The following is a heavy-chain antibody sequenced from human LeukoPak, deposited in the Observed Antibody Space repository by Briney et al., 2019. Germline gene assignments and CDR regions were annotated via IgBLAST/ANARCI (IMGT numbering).Heavy chain of an antibody. Sequence: ASVKVSCKVSGYTLTELSMHWVRQAPGKGLEWVGGFDPEDGETIYAQKFQGRVTMTEDTSTDTAYMELSSLRSEDTAVYYCATGLRGENWFDPWGQGTLVTVSS. J-gene: IGHJ5*02. D-gene: IGHD3-10*01. V-gene: IGHV1-24*01. CDR3: ATGLRGENWFDP. CDR1: GYTLTELS. CDR2: FDPEDGET.